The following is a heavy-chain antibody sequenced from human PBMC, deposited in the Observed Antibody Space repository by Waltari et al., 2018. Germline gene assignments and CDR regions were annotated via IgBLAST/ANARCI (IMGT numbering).Heavy chain of an antibody. J-gene: IGHJ3*02. CDR2: IKGDGSTK. V-gene: IGHV3-7*01. Sequence: EVQLVESGGGLVQPGGSLRLSFAASGFPFRYYWITGVRQAPGKGMQWVADIKGDGSTKYYSDSVRGRFTISRDNAKNSVNLQMNSLRAEDTAVYYCARDDSNTGSYDAFDIWGQGTMVTVSS. CDR3: ARDDSNTGSYDAFDI. CDR1: GFPFRYYW. D-gene: IGHD2-8*02.